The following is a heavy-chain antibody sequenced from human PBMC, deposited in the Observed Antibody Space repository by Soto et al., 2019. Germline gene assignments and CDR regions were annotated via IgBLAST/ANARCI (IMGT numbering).Heavy chain of an antibody. CDR1: GYSFTSYW. D-gene: IGHD2-2*01. Sequence: GESLKISCKGSGYSFTSYWIGWVRQMPGKGLEWMGIIYPGDSDTRYSPSFQGQVTISADKSISTAYLQWSSLKASDTAMYYCSRTERYCSSTSCYDWFDPWGQGTLVTVSS. CDR3: SRTERYCSSTSCYDWFDP. V-gene: IGHV5-51*01. CDR2: IYPGDSDT. J-gene: IGHJ5*02.